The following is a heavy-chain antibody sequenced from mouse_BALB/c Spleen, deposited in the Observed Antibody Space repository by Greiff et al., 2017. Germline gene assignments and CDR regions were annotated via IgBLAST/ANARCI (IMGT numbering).Heavy chain of an antibody. CDR1: GFTFSSYT. J-gene: IGHJ2*01. D-gene: IGHD2-3*01. CDR2: ISSGGSYT. Sequence: EVQGVESGGGLVKPGGSLKLSCAASGFTFSSYTMSWVRQTPEKRLEWVATISSGGSYTYYPDSVKGRFTISRDNAKNTLYLQMSSLKSEDTAMYYCTRVYDYYFDYWGQGTTLTVSS. V-gene: IGHV5-6-4*01. CDR3: TRVYDYYFDY.